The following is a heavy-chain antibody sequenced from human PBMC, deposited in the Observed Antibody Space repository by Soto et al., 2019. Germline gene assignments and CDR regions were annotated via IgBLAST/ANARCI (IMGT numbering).Heavy chain of an antibody. V-gene: IGHV1-8*01. CDR3: ARGSQQLDNWFDP. Sequence: GASVKGSCKGSGYTFTSYDINWVRQATGQGLEGVGWMDPNRGNTGDAQKFQGRVTMTRNTSISTAYMELSSLRSEDTAVYYCARGSQQLDNWFDPWGQGTLVTVSS. J-gene: IGHJ5*02. D-gene: IGHD6-6*01. CDR1: GYTFTSYD. CDR2: MDPNRGNT.